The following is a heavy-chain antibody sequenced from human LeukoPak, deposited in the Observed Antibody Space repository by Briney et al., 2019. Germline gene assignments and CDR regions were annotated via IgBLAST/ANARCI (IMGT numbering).Heavy chain of an antibody. Sequence: SETLSLTCTVSGGSISSYYWSWIRQPPGKGLEWIGYIYYSGSTNYNPSLKSRVTISVDTSKNQFSLKLSSVTAADTAVYYCARLGGSGKRGWFDPWGQGTLVTVSS. D-gene: IGHD3-10*01. CDR2: IYYSGST. CDR3: ARLGGSGKRGWFDP. J-gene: IGHJ5*02. CDR1: GGSISSYY. V-gene: IGHV4-59*08.